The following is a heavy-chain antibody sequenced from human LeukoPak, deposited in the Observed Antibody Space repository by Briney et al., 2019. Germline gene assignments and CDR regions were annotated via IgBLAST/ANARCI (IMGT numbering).Heavy chain of an antibody. Sequence: TGGSLRLSCAASGFTFSSYAMHWVRLAPGKGLEWVAVISYDGSNKYYADSVKGRFTIPRDNSKNTLYLQMNSLRAEDTAVYYCAEGGDYGYYYYGMDVWGQGTTVTVSS. V-gene: IGHV3-30-3*01. CDR3: AEGGDYGYYYYGMDV. CDR1: GFTFSSYA. CDR2: ISYDGSNK. J-gene: IGHJ6*02. D-gene: IGHD4-17*01.